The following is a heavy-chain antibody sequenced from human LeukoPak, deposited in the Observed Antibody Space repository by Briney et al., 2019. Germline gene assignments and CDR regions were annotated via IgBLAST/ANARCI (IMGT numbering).Heavy chain of an antibody. D-gene: IGHD3-22*01. CDR2: IYYSGST. CDR3: ARDREYYYDSSGYSDY. J-gene: IGHJ4*02. V-gene: IGHV4-39*07. Sequence: SETLSLTCTVPGGSISSSSYCWGWIRQPPGKGLEWIGSIYYSGSTYYNPSLKSRVTISVDTSKNQFSLKLSSVTAADTAVYYCARDREYYYDSSGYSDYWGQGSLVTVSS. CDR1: GGSISSSSYC.